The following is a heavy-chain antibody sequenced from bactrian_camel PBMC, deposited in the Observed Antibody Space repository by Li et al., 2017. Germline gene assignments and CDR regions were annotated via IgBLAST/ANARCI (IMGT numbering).Heavy chain of an antibody. J-gene: IGHJ6*01. Sequence: HVQLVESGGGSVQAGGSLRLSCVASGFTFSNYWMYWVRQAPGKGLEWVSSINSGGSTTHYADSVKGRFTISRDNAKNTLDLQMNRLKPEDTAMYLCAHGGGYNGEMECVWDFGDWGQGTQVTVS. CDR2: INSGGSTT. D-gene: IGHD1*01. CDR1: GFTFSNYW. V-gene: IGHV3S1*01. CDR3: AHGGGYNGEMECVWDFGD.